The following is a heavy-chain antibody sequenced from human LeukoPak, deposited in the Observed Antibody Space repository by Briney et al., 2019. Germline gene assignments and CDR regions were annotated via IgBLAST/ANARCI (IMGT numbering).Heavy chain of an antibody. CDR2: IRQDGNEK. Sequence: GGSLRLSCAASGFTLNSYWMSWVRQAPGKGLEWVANIRQDGNEKYYVGSVKGRLTISRDNAKNSLFLLMDSLRAEDTAVYYCASYSLYGDYHYFDQWGQGTLVIVSS. J-gene: IGHJ4*01. CDR3: ASYSLYGDYHYFDQ. V-gene: IGHV3-7*03. CDR1: GFTLNSYW. D-gene: IGHD4-11*01.